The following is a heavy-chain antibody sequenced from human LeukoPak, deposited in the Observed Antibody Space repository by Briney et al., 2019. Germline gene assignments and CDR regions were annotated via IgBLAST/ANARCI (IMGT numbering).Heavy chain of an antibody. J-gene: IGHJ4*02. CDR1: GGSISSSSYY. D-gene: IGHD6-19*01. CDR2: IYYSGST. V-gene: IGHV4-39*01. Sequence: SETLFLTCTVSGGSISSSSYYWGWIRQPPGKGLEWIGSIYYSGSTYYNPSLKSRVTISVDTSKNQFSLKLSSVTAADTAVYYCARRDSSGRFIVFDYWGQGTLVTVSS. CDR3: ARRDSSGRFIVFDY.